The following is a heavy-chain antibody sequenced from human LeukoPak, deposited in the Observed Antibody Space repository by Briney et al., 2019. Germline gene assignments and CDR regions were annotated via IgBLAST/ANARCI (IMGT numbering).Heavy chain of an antibody. CDR3: AKDLEQWPAVPEY. Sequence: GGSLRLSCVASGFTFSSNGMHWVRQAPGKGLEWVTFIQYDGSKKYYADSVKGRFTISRDNSKNTLYLEMNSLRAEDTAVYYCAKDLEQWPAVPEYWGQGTLVIVSS. D-gene: IGHD6-19*01. CDR1: GFTFSSNG. J-gene: IGHJ4*02. CDR2: IQYDGSKK. V-gene: IGHV3-30*02.